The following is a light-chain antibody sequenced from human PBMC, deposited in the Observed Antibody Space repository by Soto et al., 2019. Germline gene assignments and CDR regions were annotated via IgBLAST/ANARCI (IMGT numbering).Light chain of an antibody. Sequence: QSVLTQQPSASGTPGQRVTISCSGSSSNIESNTVTWYQQLPGTAPKLVIYSNYDRPSGVPDRFSGSTSGTSASLVIRGLQSEDEADYYCAAWDDILNGYVFGGGTKLTVL. CDR2: SNY. J-gene: IGLJ1*01. CDR3: AAWDDILNGYV. CDR1: SSNIESNT. V-gene: IGLV1-44*01.